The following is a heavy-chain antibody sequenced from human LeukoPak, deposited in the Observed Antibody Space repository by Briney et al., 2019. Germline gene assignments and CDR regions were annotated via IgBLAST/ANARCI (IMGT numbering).Heavy chain of an antibody. CDR2: IYYSGST. Sequence: SETLSLTCTVSGGSISSYYWSWIRQPPGKGLEWIGYIYYSGSTNYNPSLKSRVTISVDTSKNQFSLKLSSVTAADTAVYYCAREAVYYEFWSGYYTYVNFDYWGQGTLVTVSS. V-gene: IGHV4-59*01. CDR1: GGSISSYY. J-gene: IGHJ4*02. D-gene: IGHD3-3*01. CDR3: AREAVYYEFWSGYYTYVNFDY.